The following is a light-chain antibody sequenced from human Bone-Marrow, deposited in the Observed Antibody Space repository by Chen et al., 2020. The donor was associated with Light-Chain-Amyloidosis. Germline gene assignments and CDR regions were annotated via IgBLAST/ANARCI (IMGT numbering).Light chain of an antibody. CDR2: DDS. Sequence: SYVQSQPSSVSVAPGQTATIACGGNNIGSTSVHWYQQTPGPAPLLGVYDDSDRPSVIPERLSGANSGNTATLTSSRVEAGDQADYFSQVWDRSIDRPVLGGGTRLTVL. CDR1: NIGSTS. V-gene: IGLV3-21*02. CDR3: QVWDRSIDRPV. J-gene: IGLJ3*02.